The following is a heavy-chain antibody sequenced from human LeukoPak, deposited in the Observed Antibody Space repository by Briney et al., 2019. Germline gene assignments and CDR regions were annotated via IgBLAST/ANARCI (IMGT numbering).Heavy chain of an antibody. D-gene: IGHD3-3*01. J-gene: IGHJ4*02. Sequence: PSETLSLTCTDSGGSISSSSYSWGWIRQPPGKGLEWIGSIYYSGSTYYNPSLKSRVTISVDTSKNQFSLTLSFVTAAGTAVYYCARRYYDFWGGPNYFDYWGQGTLVTVSS. CDR2: IYYSGST. CDR3: ARRYYDFWGGPNYFDY. CDR1: GGSISSSSYS. V-gene: IGHV4-39*01.